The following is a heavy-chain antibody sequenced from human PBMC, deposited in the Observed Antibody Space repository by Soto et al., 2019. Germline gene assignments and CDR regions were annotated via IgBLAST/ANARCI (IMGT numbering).Heavy chain of an antibody. CDR2: ISGSGGST. CDR1: GFTFSSYA. Sequence: VGSLRLSCAASGFTFSSYAMSWVRQAPGKGLEWVSAISGSGGSTYYADSVKGRFTISRDNSKNTLYLQMNSLRAEDTAVYYCAKASYYDFWSGYYPWGQGTLVTVSS. D-gene: IGHD3-3*01. CDR3: AKASYYDFWSGYYP. J-gene: IGHJ5*02. V-gene: IGHV3-23*01.